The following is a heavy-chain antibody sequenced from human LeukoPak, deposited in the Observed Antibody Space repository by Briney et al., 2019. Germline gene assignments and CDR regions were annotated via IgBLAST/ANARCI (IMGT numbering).Heavy chain of an antibody. CDR3: AKNNHHYDILTGLDY. CDR2: ISGSGGST. J-gene: IGHJ4*02. V-gene: IGHV3-23*01. D-gene: IGHD3-9*01. Sequence: PGGSLRLSCAASGFTFSSYAMSWVRQAPGKGLEWVSAISGSGGSTYYADSVKGRFTISRDNSKNTLYLQMNSLRAEDTAVYYCAKNNHHYDILTGLDYWGQGTLVTVSS. CDR1: GFTFSSYA.